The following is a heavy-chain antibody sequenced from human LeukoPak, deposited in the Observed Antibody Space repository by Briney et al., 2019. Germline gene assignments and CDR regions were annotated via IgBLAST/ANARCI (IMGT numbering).Heavy chain of an antibody. CDR3: ARTFACSGGSCRDYGDSGEFDY. Sequence: GGSLRLSCAASGFTFSSYAMHWVRQAPGKGLEYVSAISSNGGSTYANSVEGRFTISRDNSKNTLYLQMGSLRAEDMAVYYCARTFACSGGSCRDYGDSGEFDYWGQGTLVTVSS. V-gene: IGHV3-64*01. CDR2: ISSNGGST. D-gene: IGHD2-15*01. J-gene: IGHJ4*02. CDR1: GFTFSSYA.